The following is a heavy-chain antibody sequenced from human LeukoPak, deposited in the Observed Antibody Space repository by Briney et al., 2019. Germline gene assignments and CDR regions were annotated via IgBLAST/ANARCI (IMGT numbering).Heavy chain of an antibody. CDR1: GFSFISYG. CDR3: AKRPSDYGDYVSYFDS. D-gene: IGHD4-17*01. Sequence: PGGSLRLSCAASGFSFISYGMHWVRQAPGKGLERVGVISDDGRSKDYADSVKGRFTISRDNSKEILYLQMNSLRDEDTAVYYCAKRPSDYGDYVSYFDSWGQGTLVTVSS. J-gene: IGHJ4*02. V-gene: IGHV3-30*18. CDR2: ISDDGRSK.